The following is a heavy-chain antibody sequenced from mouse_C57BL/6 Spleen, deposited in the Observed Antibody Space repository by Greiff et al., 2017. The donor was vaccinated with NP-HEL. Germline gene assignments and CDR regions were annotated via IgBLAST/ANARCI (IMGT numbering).Heavy chain of an antibody. CDR2: IYPSDSET. CDR3: ARARGLRRSFAY. D-gene: IGHD2-4*01. V-gene: IGHV1-61*01. Sequence: QVQLQQPGAELVRPGSSVKLSCKASGYTFTSYWMDWVKQRPGQGLEWIGNIYPSDSETHYNQKFKDKATLTVDKSSSTAYMQLSSLTSEDSAVYYCARARGLRRSFAYWGQGTLVTVSA. J-gene: IGHJ3*01. CDR1: GYTFTSYW.